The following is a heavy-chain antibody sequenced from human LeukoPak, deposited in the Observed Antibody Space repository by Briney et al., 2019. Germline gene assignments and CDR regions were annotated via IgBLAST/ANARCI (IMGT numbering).Heavy chain of an antibody. CDR3: ARVGSSWYRYYYMDV. Sequence: GGSLRLSCAASGFTFSDYYMSWIRQAPGKGLEWVSYISSSGNTIYYADSVKGRFTISRDNAKNSLYLQMNSLRAEDTAVYYCARVGSSWYRYYYMDVWGKGTTVTVSS. CDR1: GFTFSDYY. V-gene: IGHV3-11*04. CDR2: ISSSGNTI. D-gene: IGHD6-13*01. J-gene: IGHJ6*03.